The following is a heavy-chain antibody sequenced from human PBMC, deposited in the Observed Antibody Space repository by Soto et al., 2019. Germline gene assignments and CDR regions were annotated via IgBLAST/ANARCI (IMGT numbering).Heavy chain of an antibody. CDR1: GFSFSSYA. J-gene: IGHJ4*02. CDR3: ANKARVVVIDTSFDY. CDR2: ISGSGGST. Sequence: GGSLTLSCAASGFSFSSYAMSWERQAPGKGLEWVSAISGSGGSTYYADSVKGRFTISRDNSKNTLYLQMNSLRAEDTAVYYCANKARVVVIDTSFDYWGQGTLVTVSS. V-gene: IGHV3-23*01. D-gene: IGHD2-21*01.